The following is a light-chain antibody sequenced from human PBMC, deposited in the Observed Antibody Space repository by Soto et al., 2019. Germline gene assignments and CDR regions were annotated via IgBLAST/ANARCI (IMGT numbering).Light chain of an antibody. CDR1: SSDVGAYNY. Sequence: QSALTQPPSASGSVGQSVTISCTGTSSDVGAYNYVSWYQQHPGKAPKLMIYEVSKRPSGVPDRFSGYKSGYTASLTVSGRQAEDEADYYCSSHAGNNNYVFGTGTKLNVL. V-gene: IGLV2-8*01. J-gene: IGLJ1*01. CDR2: EVS. CDR3: SSHAGNNNYV.